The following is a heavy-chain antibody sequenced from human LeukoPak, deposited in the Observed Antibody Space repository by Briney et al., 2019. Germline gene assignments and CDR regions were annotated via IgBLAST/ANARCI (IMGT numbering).Heavy chain of an antibody. CDR2: IYHSGST. CDR1: GYSISSGYY. D-gene: IGHD2-21*01. CDR3: ARCGGSSYY. V-gene: IGHV4-38-2*01. Sequence: SETLSLTCAVSGYSISSGYYWGWIRQPPGKGLEWIGSIYHSGSTYYNPSLKSRVTISVDTSKNQFSLKLSSVTAADTAVYYCARCGGSSYYWGQGTLVTVSS. J-gene: IGHJ4*02.